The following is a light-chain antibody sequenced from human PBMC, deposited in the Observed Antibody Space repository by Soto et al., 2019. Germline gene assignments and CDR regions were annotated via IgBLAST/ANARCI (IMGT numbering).Light chain of an antibody. CDR2: GPS. Sequence: ETAMPQSPATLSVSPGERATLSCRASQNIGGQLAWYQQKPGQTPRLLIYGPSTRATGISGRFSGSGSGTKFTLTISNLQSEDFAVYYCQQYNNWPLTFGGGTKVDIK. CDR1: QNIGGQ. CDR3: QQYNNWPLT. V-gene: IGKV3D-15*01. J-gene: IGKJ4*01.